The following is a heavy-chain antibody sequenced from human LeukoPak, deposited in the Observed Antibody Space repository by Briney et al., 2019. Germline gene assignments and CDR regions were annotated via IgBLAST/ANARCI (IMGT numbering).Heavy chain of an antibody. Sequence: SETLSLTCTVSGGSISSSSYYWGWIRQPPGKGLEWIGSIYYSGSTYYNPSLKSRVTISVDTSKNQFSLKLSSVTAADTAVYYCARHHEVRYCSSTSCYPYFDYWGQGTLVTVSS. CDR2: IYYSGST. CDR3: ARHHEVRYCSSTSCYPYFDY. CDR1: GGSISSSSYY. D-gene: IGHD2-2*01. V-gene: IGHV4-39*01. J-gene: IGHJ4*02.